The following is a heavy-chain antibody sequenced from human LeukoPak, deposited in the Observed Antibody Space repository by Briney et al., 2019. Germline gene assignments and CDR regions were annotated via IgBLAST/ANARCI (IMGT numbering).Heavy chain of an antibody. Sequence: GRSLRLSCAASGFTFSSYGMHWVRQAPGKGLEWVAVISYDGSNKYYADSVKGRFTISRDNSKNTLYLQVNSLRAEDTAVYYSAKDMDSSGCDYWGQGTLVTVSS. J-gene: IGHJ4*02. CDR3: AKDMDSSGCDY. V-gene: IGHV3-30*18. CDR2: ISYDGSNK. CDR1: GFTFSSYG. D-gene: IGHD6-19*01.